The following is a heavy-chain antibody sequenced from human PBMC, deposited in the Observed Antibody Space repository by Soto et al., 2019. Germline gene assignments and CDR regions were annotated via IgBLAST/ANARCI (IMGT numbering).Heavy chain of an antibody. V-gene: IGHV3-23*01. CDR1: GFTFNNYA. D-gene: IGHD3-10*01. CDR3: AKGRGGSGSLTPRIDF. J-gene: IGHJ4*02. CDR2: ISGGGDTT. Sequence: EVQMLESGGGLVQPGGSLRLSSAASGFTFNNYAMTWVRQAPGKGLEWVSAISGGGDTTSYADSVKGRFTVSRDGSKNTLHLQMSSLRAEDTALYYCAKGRGGSGSLTPRIDFWGQGTLVTVSS.